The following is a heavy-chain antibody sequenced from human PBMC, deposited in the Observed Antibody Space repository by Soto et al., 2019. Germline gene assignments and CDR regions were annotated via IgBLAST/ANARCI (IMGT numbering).Heavy chain of an antibody. CDR1: EFTFSNYA. CDR3: AKDPQQRIVSFDY. Sequence: GGSLRLSCAASEFTFSNYAMSWVRQAPGKGLEWVSSISDNGGTTYYADSVKGRFTISRDNSKNTLYLQMNSLRAEDTAVYYCAKDPQQRIVSFDYGGRETRFPVSS. J-gene: IGHJ4*02. D-gene: IGHD6-13*01. V-gene: IGHV3-23*01. CDR2: ISDNGGTT.